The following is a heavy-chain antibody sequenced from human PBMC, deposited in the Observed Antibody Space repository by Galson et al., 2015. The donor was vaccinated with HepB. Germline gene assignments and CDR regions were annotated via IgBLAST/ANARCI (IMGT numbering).Heavy chain of an antibody. D-gene: IGHD1-26*01. CDR2: IKSSGSSG. Sequence: SLRLSCAASGFSFSSYEMNWVRQAPGKGLEWVSSIKSSGSSGNYADSVKGRFTISRDNAKGSLYLQLNNLRAEDTAIYYCAREWELTHDAFDIWGQGTMVTVS. V-gene: IGHV3-48*03. CDR3: AREWELTHDAFDI. CDR1: GFSFSSYE. J-gene: IGHJ3*02.